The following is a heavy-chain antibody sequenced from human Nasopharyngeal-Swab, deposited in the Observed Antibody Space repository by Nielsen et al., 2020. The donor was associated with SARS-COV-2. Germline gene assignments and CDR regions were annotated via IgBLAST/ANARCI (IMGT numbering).Heavy chain of an antibody. CDR2: ISAYNGNT. D-gene: IGHD6-19*01. V-gene: IGHV1-18*01. CDR3: ARAVGQQWLVRRNYFDY. Sequence: ASVKVSCKASGYNFTSYGISWVRQAPGQGLEWMGWISAYNGNTNYAQKLQGRVTMTTDTSTSTAYMELRSLRSDDTAVYYCARAVGQQWLVRRNYFDYWGQGTLVTVSS. J-gene: IGHJ4*02. CDR1: GYNFTSYG.